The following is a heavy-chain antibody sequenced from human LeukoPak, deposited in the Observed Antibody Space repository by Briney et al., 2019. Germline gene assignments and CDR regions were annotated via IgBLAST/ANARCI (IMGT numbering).Heavy chain of an antibody. J-gene: IGHJ3*02. CDR2: ILNDGSQE. CDR1: GFTFRSYG. D-gene: IGHD3-16*01. CDR3: ARDDALGENASDI. Sequence: GGSLRLSCAASGFTFRSYGMHWVRQAPGKGLERVAVILNDGSQEKYADSVKGRFTISRDNSKNTLFLQMNSLRAEDTAVHYCARDDALGENASDIWGQGTMVTVSS. V-gene: IGHV3-33*01.